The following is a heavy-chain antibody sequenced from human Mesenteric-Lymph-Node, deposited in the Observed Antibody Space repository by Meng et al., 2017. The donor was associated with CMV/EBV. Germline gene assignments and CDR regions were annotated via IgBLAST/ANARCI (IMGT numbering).Heavy chain of an antibody. CDR1: GFTPGTYG. J-gene: IGHJ4*02. Sequence: GGSLRLSCAASGFTPGTYGMHWVRRAPGKGLEWVAFVQYDGTSKYYVDSVKGRFTVSRDNSENTLYLQMNSLRAEDTAVYYCARAGGYFDHWGQGILVTVSS. V-gene: IGHV3-30*02. D-gene: IGHD3-10*01. CDR2: VQYDGTSK. CDR3: ARAGGYFDH.